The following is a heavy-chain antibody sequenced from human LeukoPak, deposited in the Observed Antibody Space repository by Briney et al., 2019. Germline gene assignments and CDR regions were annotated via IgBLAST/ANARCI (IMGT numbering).Heavy chain of an antibody. Sequence: GGSLRLSCTTSGLSVSSNYMSWVRQAPGKGLEWVSVIYSDGGTYYADSVKGRFTISRDSSRNTVYLEMNSLRAEDTAVYHCARSLQVGGTKFNFFDYWGQGTLVTVSS. CDR1: GLSVSSNY. V-gene: IGHV3-66*01. CDR2: IYSDGGT. J-gene: IGHJ4*02. CDR3: ARSLQVGGTKFNFFDY. D-gene: IGHD1-26*01.